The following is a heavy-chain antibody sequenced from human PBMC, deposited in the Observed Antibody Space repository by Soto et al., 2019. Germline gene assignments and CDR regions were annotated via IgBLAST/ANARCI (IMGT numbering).Heavy chain of an antibody. V-gene: IGHV3-11*01. CDR2: ISSSGSTI. CDR3: ARDKGYLYPDPYYYYMDV. D-gene: IGHD2-2*02. J-gene: IGHJ6*03. CDR1: GFTFSDYY. Sequence: GGSLRLSCAASGFTFSDYYMSWIRQAPGKGLEWVSYISSSGSTIYYADSVKGRFTISRDNAKNSLYLQMNSLRAEDTAVYYCARDKGYLYPDPYYYYMDVWGKGTTVTVSS.